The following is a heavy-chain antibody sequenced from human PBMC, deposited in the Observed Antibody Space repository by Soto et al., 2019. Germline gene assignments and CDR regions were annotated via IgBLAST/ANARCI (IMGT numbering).Heavy chain of an antibody. J-gene: IGHJ4*02. CDR2: IYYSGST. Sequence: PSETLSLPCAVAGYPISSGYYWGWIRQPPGKGLEWIGYIYYSGSTNYNPSLKSRVTISVDTSKNQFSLKLSSVTAADTAVYYCASVVGATSAPDYWGQGTLVTVSS. V-gene: IGHV4-61*01. D-gene: IGHD1-26*01. CDR1: GYPISSGYY. CDR3: ASVVGATSAPDY.